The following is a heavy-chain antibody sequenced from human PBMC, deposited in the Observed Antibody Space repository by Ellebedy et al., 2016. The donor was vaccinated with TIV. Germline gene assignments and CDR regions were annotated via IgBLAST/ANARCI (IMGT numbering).Heavy chain of an antibody. Sequence: PGGFLRLSCAASGFTFSDYVMAWVCQAPGKGLEWVSAVSESDGRTLYADSVKGRFTISRDNSKNTLFLQMNSLKAGDTAVYYCTKRADNWGFFDYRGQGTLVTVSS. CDR3: TKRADNWGFFDY. CDR1: GFTFSDYV. J-gene: IGHJ4*02. D-gene: IGHD1-1*01. CDR2: VSESDGRT. V-gene: IGHV3-23*01.